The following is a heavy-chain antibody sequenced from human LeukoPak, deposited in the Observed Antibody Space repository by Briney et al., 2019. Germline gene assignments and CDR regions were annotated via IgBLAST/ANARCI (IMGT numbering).Heavy chain of an antibody. CDR1: GYSFTSYW. J-gene: IGHJ4*02. CDR2: MYPLNSDI. V-gene: IGHV5-51*01. CDR3: ATTRGGNYHWDY. D-gene: IGHD3-16*01. Sequence: GESLKISCQGSGYSFTSYWIGWVRQMPGKGLEWMGIMYPLNSDIRYKPSFEGQVTMSADMSIKTAYLQWSSLKAPDTAIYYCATTRGGNYHWDYWGQGTLVTVSS.